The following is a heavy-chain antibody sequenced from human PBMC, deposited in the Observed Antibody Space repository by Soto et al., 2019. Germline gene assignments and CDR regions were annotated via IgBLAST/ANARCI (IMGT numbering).Heavy chain of an antibody. V-gene: IGHV4-39*01. D-gene: IGHD2-15*01. CDR2: AAYSGGT. CDR3: AKVVVGATSHSDFDS. CDR1: GGSIANNNYF. J-gene: IGHJ4*02. Sequence: SETLSLTCTVSGGSIANNNYFWGWVRQPPGKGLEWIGSAAYSGGTYKPPSLKSRVTVSVATSKHQFSLKLTSVTAADTAVYYCAKVVVGATSHSDFDSWGQGTLVTVS.